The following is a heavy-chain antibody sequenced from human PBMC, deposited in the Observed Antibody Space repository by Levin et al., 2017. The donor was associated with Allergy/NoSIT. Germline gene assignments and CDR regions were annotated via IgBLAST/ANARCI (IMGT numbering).Heavy chain of an antibody. Sequence: GGSLRLSCAASGFTFSSYAMSWVRQAPGKGLEWVSAISGSGGSTYYADSVKGRFTISRDNSKNTLYLQMNSLRAEDTAVYYCAKLFSRFLEWLVRGRHGMDVWGQGTTVTVSS. CDR3: AKLFSRFLEWLVRGRHGMDV. V-gene: IGHV3-23*01. CDR2: ISGSGGST. D-gene: IGHD3-3*01. CDR1: GFTFSSYA. J-gene: IGHJ6*02.